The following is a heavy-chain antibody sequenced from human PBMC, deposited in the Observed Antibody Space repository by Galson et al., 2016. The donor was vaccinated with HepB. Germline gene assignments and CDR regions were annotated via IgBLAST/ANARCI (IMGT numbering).Heavy chain of an antibody. D-gene: IGHD3-16*01. Sequence: PALVKPTQTLTLTCTFSGFSLSTSGMCVTWIRQPPGKALEWLALIDWTDYKYYSTSLKTRLTISKATSKNQVVFTMTNMDPVDTATYYCARLRGFGQQISGFDLWGQGTMVTVSS. V-gene: IGHV2-70*01. CDR1: GFSLSTSGMC. CDR3: ARLRGFGQQISGFDL. J-gene: IGHJ3*01. CDR2: IDWTDYK.